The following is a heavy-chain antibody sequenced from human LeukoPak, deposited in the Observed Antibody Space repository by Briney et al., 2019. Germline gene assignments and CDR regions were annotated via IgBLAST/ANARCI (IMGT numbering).Heavy chain of an antibody. CDR1: GGSISGYY. Sequence: SETLSLTCTVSGGSISGYYWIWIRQPPGKGLEYIGYIYYNGITNYNPSLRSRVTISVDTSKNQFSLRLSSVTAADTAVYYCAGWDYDGSGYRKFDFWGQGTLVTVSS. J-gene: IGHJ4*02. V-gene: IGHV4-59*08. CDR2: IYYNGIT. D-gene: IGHD3-22*01. CDR3: AGWDYDGSGYRKFDF.